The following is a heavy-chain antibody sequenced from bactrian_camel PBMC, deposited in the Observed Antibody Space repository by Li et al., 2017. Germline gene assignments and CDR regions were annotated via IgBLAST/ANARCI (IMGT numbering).Heavy chain of an antibody. D-gene: IGHD2*01. CDR2: IYTGGGSI. CDR1: GFTFSNNW. J-gene: IGHJ4*01. Sequence: VQLVESGGGLVQPGGSLRLSCAASGFTFSNNWMHWVRQAPGKGPEWVSSIYTGGGSIYYADSVKGRFTISRDNAKNTVYLQMNSLKPEDTAVYYCVSLVGRPLVHQGTQVTVS. V-gene: IGHV3S19*01.